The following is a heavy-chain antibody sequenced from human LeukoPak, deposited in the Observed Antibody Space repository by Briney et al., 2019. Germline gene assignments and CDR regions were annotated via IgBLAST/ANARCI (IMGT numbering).Heavy chain of an antibody. D-gene: IGHD6-6*01. CDR2: INPNSGGT. Sequence: ASVKVSCKASGYTFTGYYMHWVRQAPGQGLEWMGRINPNSGGTSYAQKFQGRVTMTRDTSTSTVYMELSSLRSEDTAVYYCARASSIAARPLGYWGQGTLVTVSS. CDR3: ARASSIAARPLGY. CDR1: GYTFTGYY. J-gene: IGHJ4*02. V-gene: IGHV1-2*06.